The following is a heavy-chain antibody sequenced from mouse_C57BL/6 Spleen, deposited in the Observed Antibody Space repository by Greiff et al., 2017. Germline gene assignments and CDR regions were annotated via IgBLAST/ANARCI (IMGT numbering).Heavy chain of an antibody. Sequence: DVQLQESGPGLVKPSQSLSLTCSVTGYSITSGYYWNWIRQFPGNKLEWMGYISYDGSNNYNPSLKNRISITRDTSKNQFFLKLNSVTTEDTATYYCARWDDGYLYAMDYWGQGTSVTVSS. V-gene: IGHV3-6*01. CDR1: GYSITSGYY. CDR2: ISYDGSN. CDR3: ARWDDGYLYAMDY. D-gene: IGHD2-3*01. J-gene: IGHJ4*01.